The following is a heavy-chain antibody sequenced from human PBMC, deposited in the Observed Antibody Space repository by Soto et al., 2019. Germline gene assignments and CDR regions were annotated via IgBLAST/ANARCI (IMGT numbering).Heavy chain of an antibody. CDR1: GGSVSSDNYY. Sequence: SETLSLTCTVSGGSVSSDNYYWSWIRQSPGKGLEWIGYIYYSGSTYSNPSLNGRVTISVDTSKNQFSLKLSSVTAADTALYFCARHYYDSSAYHFVGLDYWGQGTLVTVYS. D-gene: IGHD3-22*01. CDR2: IYYSGST. CDR3: ARHYYDSSAYHFVGLDY. V-gene: IGHV4-30-4*01. J-gene: IGHJ4*02.